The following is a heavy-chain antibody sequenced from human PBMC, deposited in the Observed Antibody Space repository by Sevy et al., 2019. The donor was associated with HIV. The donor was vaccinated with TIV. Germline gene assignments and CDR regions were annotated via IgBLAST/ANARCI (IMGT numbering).Heavy chain of an antibody. CDR2: ISSSGSTI. CDR1: GFTFSSYE. D-gene: IGHD6-13*01. Sequence: GESLKISCAASGFTFSSYEMNWVRQAPGKGLEWVSYISSSGSTIYYADSVKGRFTISRDNAKNSLYLQMNSLRAEDTAVYYCAREPDEGIAAASYYFDYWGQGTLVTVSS. CDR3: AREPDEGIAAASYYFDY. J-gene: IGHJ4*02. V-gene: IGHV3-48*03.